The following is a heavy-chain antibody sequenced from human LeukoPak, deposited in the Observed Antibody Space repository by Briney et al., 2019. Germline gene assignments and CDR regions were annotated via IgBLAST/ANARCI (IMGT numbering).Heavy chain of an antibody. D-gene: IGHD2-15*01. J-gene: IGHJ4*02. CDR3: ATPLVAAYRTSSDY. Sequence: TGGSLRLSCAASGFTFSSYWMSWVRQAPGKGLEWVANIKQDGSEKYYVDSVKGRFTISRDNAKNSLYLQMNSLRAEDTAVYYCATPLVAAYRTSSDYWGQGTLVTVSS. CDR1: GFTFSSYW. V-gene: IGHV3-7*05. CDR2: IKQDGSEK.